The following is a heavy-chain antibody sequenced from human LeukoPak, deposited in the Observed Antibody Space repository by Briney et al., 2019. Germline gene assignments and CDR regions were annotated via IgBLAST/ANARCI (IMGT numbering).Heavy chain of an antibody. CDR2: ISGSGGTT. CDR3: AKDSSTTVTTKGGPRRSFDY. J-gene: IGHJ4*02. Sequence: GGSLRLTCAASGFTFSSYVMSWVRQAPGKGLDWVSVISGSGGTTYYADSVKGRFTISRDNSKNTLYLQMNSLRAEDTAIYYCAKDSSTTVTTKGGPRRSFDYWGLGTLVTVSS. V-gene: IGHV3-23*01. D-gene: IGHD4-17*01. CDR1: GFTFSSYV.